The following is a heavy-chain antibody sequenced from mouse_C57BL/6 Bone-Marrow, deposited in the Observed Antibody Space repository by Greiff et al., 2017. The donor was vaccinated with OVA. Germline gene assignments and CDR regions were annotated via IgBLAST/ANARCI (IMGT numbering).Heavy chain of an antibody. D-gene: IGHD1-1*01. Sequence: QVQLQQPGAELVRPGTSVKLSCKASGYTFTSYWMHWVKQRTGQGLEWIGVIDPSDSYTNYNQKFKGKATLTVDTSSSTAYMQLSSLTSEDSAVYYCARLLRYYAMDYWGQGTSVTVSS. CDR2: IDPSDSYT. V-gene: IGHV1-59*01. CDR1: GYTFTSYW. CDR3: ARLLRYYAMDY. J-gene: IGHJ4*01.